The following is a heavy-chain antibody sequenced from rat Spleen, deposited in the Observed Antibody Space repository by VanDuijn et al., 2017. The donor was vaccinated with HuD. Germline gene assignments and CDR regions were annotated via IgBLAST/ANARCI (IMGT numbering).Heavy chain of an antibody. D-gene: IGHD1-4*01. J-gene: IGHJ2*01. Sequence: EVQLVESGGGLVQPGRSLKLSCAASGFTFSDYYMAWVRQAPTKGLEWVAAISYDGITTYYRDSVRGRFTISSDNAKSILYLQMSSLRSEDTATYYCSPLPGRNLAYWGQGVVVTVSS. CDR3: SPLPGRNLAY. CDR2: ISYDGITT. V-gene: IGHV5-20*01. CDR1: GFTFSDYY.